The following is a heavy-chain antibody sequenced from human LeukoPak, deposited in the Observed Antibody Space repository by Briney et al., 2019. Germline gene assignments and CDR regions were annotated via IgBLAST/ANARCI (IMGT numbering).Heavy chain of an antibody. J-gene: IGHJ4*02. V-gene: IGHV1-8*01. Sequence: GASVKVSCKASGYTFTNYDINWVRQATGQGLEWLGWMSASSGNTGYAQKFQGRVSMTRATSISTAYMDLSGLTSDDTALYYCARDSQVSGDYWGQGTLVTVSS. CDR2: MSASSGNT. CDR1: GYTFTNYD. CDR3: ARDSQVSGDY. D-gene: IGHD2-21*01.